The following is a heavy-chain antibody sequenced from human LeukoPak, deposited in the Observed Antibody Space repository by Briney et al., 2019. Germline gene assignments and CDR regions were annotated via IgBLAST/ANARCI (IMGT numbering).Heavy chain of an antibody. V-gene: IGHV4-59*01. CDR3: ARDGGEYFDY. D-gene: IGHD2-15*01. J-gene: IGHJ4*02. CDR1: GGSISSYY. CDR2: IYYSGST. Sequence: SETLSHTCTVSGGSISSYYWSWIRQPPGKGLEWIGYIYYSGSTNYNPSLKSRVTISVDTSKNQFSLKLSSVTAADTAVYYCARDGGEYFDYWGQGTLVTVSS.